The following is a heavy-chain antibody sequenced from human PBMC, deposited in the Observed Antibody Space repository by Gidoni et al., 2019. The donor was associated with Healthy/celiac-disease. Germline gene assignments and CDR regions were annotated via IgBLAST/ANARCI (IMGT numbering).Heavy chain of an antibody. Sequence: AAAGFTVSSYGMHWVRQAPGKGLEWVAVIWYDGSNKYYADSVKGRFTISRDNSKNTLYLQMNSLRAEDTAVYYCARDNWAVAGTGVMDYWGQGTLVTVSS. CDR2: IWYDGSNK. CDR1: GFTVSSYG. J-gene: IGHJ4*02. V-gene: IGHV3-33*01. D-gene: IGHD6-19*01. CDR3: ARDNWAVAGTGVMDY.